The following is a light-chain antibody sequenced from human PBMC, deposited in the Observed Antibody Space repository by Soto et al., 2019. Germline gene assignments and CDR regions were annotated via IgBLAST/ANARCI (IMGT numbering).Light chain of an antibody. V-gene: IGKV3-20*01. CDR2: GAS. CDR3: HQYDSSPLT. Sequence: EIVLTQSPGTLSLSPGERATLSCRASQSVSSSYLAGYHQKPGQAPSLLIYGASSRATGIPDRFSGSGSGTDFTLTISRLEHEYVAVYYCHQYDSSPLTFGGGTKLEIK. CDR1: QSVSSSY. J-gene: IGKJ4*01.